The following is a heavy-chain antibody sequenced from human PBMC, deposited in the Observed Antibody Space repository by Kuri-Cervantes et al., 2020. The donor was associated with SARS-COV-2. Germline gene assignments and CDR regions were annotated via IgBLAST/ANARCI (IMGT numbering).Heavy chain of an antibody. CDR2: IKSKANSYAT. V-gene: IGHV3-73*01. Sequence: GESLKISCAASGFTFSGSAMHWVRQASGKGLEWVGRIKSKANSYATAYAASVKGRFTISRDDSKNTAYLQMNSLKTEDPAVYYCTMGDWFDPWGQGTLVTVSS. D-gene: IGHD3-16*01. CDR1: GFTFSGSA. CDR3: TMGDWFDP. J-gene: IGHJ5*02.